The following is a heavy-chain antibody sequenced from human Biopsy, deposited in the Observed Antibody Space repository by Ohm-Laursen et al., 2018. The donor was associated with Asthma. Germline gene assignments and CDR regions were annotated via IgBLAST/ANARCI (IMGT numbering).Heavy chain of an antibody. V-gene: IGHV3-30*01. CDR1: FFSFSNFA. D-gene: IGHD1-1*01. J-gene: IGHJ3*02. CDR3: VRDGTDDAFDI. CDR2: ISKHASTQ. Sequence: SLRLSCVPSFFSFSNFAIHWVRQAPGKGLEWVGGISKHASTQDYADSVKGRFTMARDNSKNTLDLQMNSLREEDTAVYYCVRDGTDDAFDIWGQGTVVTVSS.